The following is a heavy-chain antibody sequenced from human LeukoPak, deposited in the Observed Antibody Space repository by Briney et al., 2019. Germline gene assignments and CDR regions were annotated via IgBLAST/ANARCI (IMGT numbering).Heavy chain of an antibody. J-gene: IGHJ3*02. V-gene: IGHV4-61*01. CDR1: GGSVSSGSYY. Sequence: SETLSLTCTVSGGSVSSGSYYWSWIRQPPGKGLEWIGYIYYSGSTNYNPSLKSRVTISVDTSKNQFSLKLSSVTAADTAVYYCARGGHGAFDIWGQGTMVTVSS. CDR2: IYYSGST. CDR3: ARGGHGAFDI.